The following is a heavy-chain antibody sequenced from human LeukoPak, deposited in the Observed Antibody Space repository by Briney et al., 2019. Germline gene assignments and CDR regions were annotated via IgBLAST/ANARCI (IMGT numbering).Heavy chain of an antibody. CDR1: GFTFSSYG. Sequence: AGGSLRLSCAASGFTFSSYGMSWVRQAPGKGLEWVSSISSSSSYIYYADSVKGRFTISRDNAKNSLYLQMNSLRAEDTAVYYCARAPSMVAANDYWGQGTLVTVSS. D-gene: IGHD2-15*01. CDR3: ARAPSMVAANDY. CDR2: ISSSSSYI. V-gene: IGHV3-21*01. J-gene: IGHJ4*02.